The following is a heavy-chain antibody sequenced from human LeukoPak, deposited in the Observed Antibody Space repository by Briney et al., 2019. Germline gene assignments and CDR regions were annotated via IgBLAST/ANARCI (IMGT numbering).Heavy chain of an antibody. J-gene: IGHJ6*02. CDR3: ARDRECSGGSCYYYGMDV. Sequence: ASVKVSCKASGYTFTCYGISWVRQAPGQGLEWMGWISAYNGNTNYAQKLQGRVTMTTDTSTSTAYVELRSLRSDDTAVYYCARDRECSGGSCYYYGMDVWGQGTTVTVSS. CDR2: ISAYNGNT. D-gene: IGHD2-15*01. CDR1: GYTFTCYG. V-gene: IGHV1-18*01.